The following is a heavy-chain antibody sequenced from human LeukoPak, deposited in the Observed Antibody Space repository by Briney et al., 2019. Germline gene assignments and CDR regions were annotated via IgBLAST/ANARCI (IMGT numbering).Heavy chain of an antibody. CDR3: VKVMWDTVMTGYFDY. Sequence: GGSLRLSCSASGFTFSTYAMQWVRQAPGRGLEYFSAISSNGRSTYYADSVKGRFTISRDNTKNTMYLQMSSLRGEDTAVYYCVKVMWDTVMTGYFDYWGQGTLVTVSS. CDR2: ISSNGRST. D-gene: IGHD5-18*01. J-gene: IGHJ4*02. V-gene: IGHV3-64D*06. CDR1: GFTFSTYA.